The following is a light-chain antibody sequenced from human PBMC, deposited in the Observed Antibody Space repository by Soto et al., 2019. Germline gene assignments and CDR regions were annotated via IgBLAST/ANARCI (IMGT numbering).Light chain of an antibody. V-gene: IGLV2-8*01. CDR1: SSDVGGYNY. CDR2: AVN. CDR3: TSYAGGNNV. J-gene: IGLJ1*01. Sequence: QSALTQPPSASGSPGQSVTISCTGTSSDVGGYNYVSWYQQHPGKVPKLMIYAVNKRPSGVPDRFSGSKSGNTASLTVTGLQAEDEADYYCTSYAGGNNVFGTGTKLTVL.